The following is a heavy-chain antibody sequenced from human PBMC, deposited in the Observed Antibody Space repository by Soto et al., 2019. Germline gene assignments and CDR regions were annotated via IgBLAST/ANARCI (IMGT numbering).Heavy chain of an antibody. CDR3: AHRRAAAAGKSYYYYCMDV. CDR2: IYWNDDK. V-gene: IGHV2-5*01. D-gene: IGHD6-13*01. J-gene: IGHJ6*02. Sequence: SGLTLANPTQTVTLTCNSFGFSLRTRGVGVGWIRQLLGKVREWLALIYWNDDKRYSPSLKSRLTITKDTSKNQVVLTMTNMDPVDTATYYCAHRRAAAAGKSYYYYCMDVWGQGTTVTVSS. CDR1: GFSLRTRGVG.